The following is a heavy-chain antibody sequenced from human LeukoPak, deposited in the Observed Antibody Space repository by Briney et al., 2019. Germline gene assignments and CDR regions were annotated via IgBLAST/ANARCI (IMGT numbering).Heavy chain of an antibody. D-gene: IGHD3-10*01. CDR2: VNHSGST. V-gene: IGHV4-34*01. CDR1: GGSFSGYY. J-gene: IGHJ4*02. CDR3: ARGAAFDY. Sequence: SETLSLTCAVYGGSFSGYYWSWIRQPPGKGLEWIGEVNHSGSTNYNPSLKSRVTISVDTSKNQFSLKLSSVTAADTAVYYCARGAAFDYWGQGTLVTVSS.